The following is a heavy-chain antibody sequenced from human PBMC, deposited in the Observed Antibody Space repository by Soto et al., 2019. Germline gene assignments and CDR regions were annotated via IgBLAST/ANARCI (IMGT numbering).Heavy chain of an antibody. J-gene: IGHJ3*02. Sequence: SVKVSCKASGGTFSSYAISWVRQAPGQGLEWMGGIIPIFGTANYAQKFQGRVTMTADESTSTAYMELRSLRSDDTAVYYCARDNDILTGRDAFDIWGQGTMVTVSS. CDR3: ARDNDILTGRDAFDI. CDR1: GGTFSSYA. CDR2: IIPIFGTA. D-gene: IGHD3-9*01. V-gene: IGHV1-69*13.